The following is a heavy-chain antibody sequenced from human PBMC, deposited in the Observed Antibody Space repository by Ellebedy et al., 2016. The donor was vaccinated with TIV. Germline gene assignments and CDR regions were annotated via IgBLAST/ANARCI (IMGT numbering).Heavy chain of an antibody. V-gene: IGHV4-61*01. J-gene: IGHJ4*02. CDR3: ARGWVYRSSSWYF. CDR1: GGSVSSGSYY. CDR2: IYYSGST. Sequence: SETLSLTCTVSGGSVSSGSYYWSWIRQPPGKGLEWIGYIYYSGSTNYNPSLKSRVTISVDTSKNQFSLKLSSVTAADTAVYYCARGWVYRSSSWYFWGQGTLVTVSS. D-gene: IGHD6-13*01.